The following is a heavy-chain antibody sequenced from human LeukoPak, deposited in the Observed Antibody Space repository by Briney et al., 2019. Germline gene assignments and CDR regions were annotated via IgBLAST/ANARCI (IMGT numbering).Heavy chain of an antibody. CDR1: GYTFTSYY. J-gene: IGHJ4*02. D-gene: IGHD2-2*01. V-gene: IGHV1-46*01. Sequence: ASVKVSCKASGYTFTSYYMHWVRQAPGQGLERVGIINPSGGSTSYAQKFQGRVTMTRDMSTSTVYMELSSLRSEDTAVYYCARGRANTRPLVYWGQGTLVTVSS. CDR3: ARGRANTRPLVY. CDR2: INPSGGST.